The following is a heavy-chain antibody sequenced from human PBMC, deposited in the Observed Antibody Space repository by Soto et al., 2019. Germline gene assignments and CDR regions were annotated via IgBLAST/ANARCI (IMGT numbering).Heavy chain of an antibody. CDR3: VRTSLVVAAATREDY. CDR2: INSDGSST. D-gene: IGHD2-15*01. V-gene: IGHV3-74*01. Sequence: EVQLVESGGGLVQPGESLRLSCAASGFTFSSYWMHWVRQAPGKGLVWVSRINSDGSSTSYAGSVKGRFTISRDNAKNKLYLQMNSLRAADTAVYYCVRTSLVVAAATREDYWGQGTLVTVSS. J-gene: IGHJ4*02. CDR1: GFTFSSYW.